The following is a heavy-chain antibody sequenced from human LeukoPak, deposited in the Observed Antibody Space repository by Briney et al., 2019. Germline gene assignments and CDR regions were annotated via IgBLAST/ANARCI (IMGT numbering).Heavy chain of an antibody. D-gene: IGHD3-22*01. Sequence: PGGSLRLSCAASGFTFNNYAMNWVRQAPGKGLEWVSVISGSGGTTYYADSVKGRFTISRDNAKNSLYLQMNSLRAEDTALYYCAKDTWDSSGYLSLWGQGTLVTVSS. CDR1: GFTFNNYA. V-gene: IGHV3-23*01. CDR3: AKDTWDSSGYLSL. J-gene: IGHJ4*02. CDR2: ISGSGGTT.